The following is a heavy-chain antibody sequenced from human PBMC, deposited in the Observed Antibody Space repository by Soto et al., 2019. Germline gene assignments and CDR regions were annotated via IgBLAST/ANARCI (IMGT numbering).Heavy chain of an antibody. J-gene: IGHJ4*02. Sequence: QVQLVQSGAEVKKPGASVKVSCKASGYTFTSYYMHWVRQAPGLGLEWMGIINPSGGSTSYAQKFQGGVTMTRDTSTSTVYMELSSLRSEDTAVYYCARFPRGAIGGASFDYWGQGSLVTVSS. CDR3: ARFPRGAIGGASFDY. D-gene: IGHD1-26*01. V-gene: IGHV1-46*01. CDR2: INPSGGST. CDR1: GYTFTSYY.